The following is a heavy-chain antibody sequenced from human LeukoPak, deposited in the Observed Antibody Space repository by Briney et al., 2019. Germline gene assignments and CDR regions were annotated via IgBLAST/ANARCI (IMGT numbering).Heavy chain of an antibody. V-gene: IGHV4-59*01. D-gene: IGHD1-26*01. CDR3: ARVVETTNYYYYMDV. CDR2: VYYSGST. J-gene: IGHJ6*03. CDR1: GGSISSYY. Sequence: PSETLSLTCTVSGGSISSYYWGWIRQTPGKGLEWIGYVYYSGSTNYNPSLKSRVTISVDTSKNQFSLKLSSVTAADTAVYYCARVVETTNYYYYMDVWGKGTTVTVSS.